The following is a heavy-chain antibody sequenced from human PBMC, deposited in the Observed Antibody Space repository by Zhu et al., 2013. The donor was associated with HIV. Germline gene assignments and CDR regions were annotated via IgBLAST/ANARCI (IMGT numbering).Heavy chain of an antibody. CDR3: ARARPANRYYYDSSGAQRVDY. J-gene: IGHJ4*02. Sequence: QVQLVQSGAEVKKPGASVKVSCKASGYTFTSYAMHWVRQAPGQRLEWMGWINAGNGNTKYSQKFQGRVTITRDTSASTAYMELSSLRSEDTAVYYCARARPANRYYYDSSGAQRVDYWGQGTLVTVSS. V-gene: IGHV1-3*01. CDR2: INAGNGNT. CDR1: GYTFTSYA. D-gene: IGHD3-22*01.